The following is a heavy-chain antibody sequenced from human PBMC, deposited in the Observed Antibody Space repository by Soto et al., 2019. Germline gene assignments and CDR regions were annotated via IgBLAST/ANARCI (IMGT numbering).Heavy chain of an antibody. Sequence: QVQLQESGPGLVKPSETLSLTCAVYGGSIRSNKWWSWVRQPPGKGLEWIGAIYHRGSTNYNPSRKSRVTISLDKSKNQFSLKLTSATAADSAVYYCARDDHIVVVPTSLGARDVWGQGTTVTFSS. V-gene: IGHV4-4*02. J-gene: IGHJ6*02. CDR1: GGSIRSNKW. CDR2: IYHRGST. D-gene: IGHD2-2*01. CDR3: ARDDHIVVVPTSLGARDV.